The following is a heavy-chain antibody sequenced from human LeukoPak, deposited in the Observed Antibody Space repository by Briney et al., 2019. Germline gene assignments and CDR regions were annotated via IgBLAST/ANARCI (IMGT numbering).Heavy chain of an antibody. CDR2: IIPIFGTA. J-gene: IGHJ4*02. Sequence: GASVKVSCNASGGTFSNYAISWVRQAPGQGLEWMGGIIPIFGTANYAQKLRVRVTITADKATRTAYLELSRLRSEDTAVYYCATDRGVVTPSYYFAYWGQGTLVTVSS. D-gene: IGHD4-23*01. CDR1: GGTFSNYA. V-gene: IGHV1-69*06. CDR3: ATDRGVVTPSYYFAY.